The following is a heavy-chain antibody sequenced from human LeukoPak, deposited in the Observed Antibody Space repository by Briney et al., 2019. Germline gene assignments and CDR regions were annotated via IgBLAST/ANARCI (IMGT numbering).Heavy chain of an antibody. J-gene: IGHJ4*02. V-gene: IGHV3-23*01. CDR2: ISGSGGST. D-gene: IGHD6-13*01. CDR3: AKGSRSSSWTSFDY. Sequence: GGSLRLSCAASGFPFSSYAMSWVRQAPGKGLEWVSAISGSGGSTYYADSVKGRFTISRDNSKNTLYLQMNSLRAEDTAVYYCAKGSRSSSWTSFDYWGQGTLVTVSS. CDR1: GFPFSSYA.